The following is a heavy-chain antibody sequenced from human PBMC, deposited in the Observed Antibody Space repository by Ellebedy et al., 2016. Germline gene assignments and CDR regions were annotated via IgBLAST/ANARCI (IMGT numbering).Heavy chain of an antibody. D-gene: IGHD2-15*01. CDR2: ISSSGSTI. J-gene: IGHJ6*02. V-gene: IGHV3-48*02. CDR3: ARVGFCSGGSCYFGYYGMDV. Sequence: GESLEISCAASGFTFSTYSMNWVRQAPGKGLEWVSYISSSGSTIYYADPVKGRFTISRDNAKYSLYLQMNSLRDEDTAVYYCARVGFCSGGSCYFGYYGMDVWGQGTTVTVSS. CDR1: GFTFSTYS.